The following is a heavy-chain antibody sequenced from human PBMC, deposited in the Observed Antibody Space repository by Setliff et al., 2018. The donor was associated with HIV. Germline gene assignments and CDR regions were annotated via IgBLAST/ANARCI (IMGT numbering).Heavy chain of an antibody. CDR2: IYYTGST. V-gene: IGHV4-39*01. CDR3: ATLWFGELLIHYYYYMDV. J-gene: IGHJ6*03. D-gene: IGHD3-10*01. CDR1: GASISSSSHH. Sequence: PSETLSLTCTVSGASISSSSHHWAWIRQPPGKGLEYIGNIYYTGSTHHNPSLESRVATSVDTSKNQFSLKLSSVTAADTAVYYCATLWFGELLIHYYYYMDVWGKGTTVTVSS.